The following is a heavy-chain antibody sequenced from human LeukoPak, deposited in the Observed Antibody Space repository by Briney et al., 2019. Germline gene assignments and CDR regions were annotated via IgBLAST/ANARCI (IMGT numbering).Heavy chain of an antibody. D-gene: IGHD2/OR15-2a*01. Sequence: GTSVKVSCKASGYTFSRYGISWVRQAPGQGLEWMGWINPNSGGTNYAQKFQGRVTMTRDTSISTAYMELSRLRSDDTAVYYCARDLSLSNWGQGTLVTVSS. J-gene: IGHJ4*02. V-gene: IGHV1-2*02. CDR2: INPNSGGT. CDR3: ARDLSLSN. CDR1: GYTFSRYG.